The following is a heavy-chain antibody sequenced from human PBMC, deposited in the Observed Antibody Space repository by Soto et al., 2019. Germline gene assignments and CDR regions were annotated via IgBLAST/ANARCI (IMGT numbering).Heavy chain of an antibody. J-gene: IGHJ6*03. CDR1: GGTFSSYT. CDR3: ARMDIVATIGYYYYYMDV. D-gene: IGHD5-12*01. CDR2: IIPILGIA. V-gene: IGHV1-69*02. Sequence: SVKVSCKASGGTFSSYTISWVRQAPGQGLEWMGRIIPILGIANYAQKFQGRVTITADKSTSTAYMELSSLRSEDTAVYYCARMDIVATIGYYYYYMDVWAKGPRSPSP.